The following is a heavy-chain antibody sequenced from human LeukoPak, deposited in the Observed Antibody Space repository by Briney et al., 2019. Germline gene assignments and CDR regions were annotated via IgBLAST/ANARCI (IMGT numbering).Heavy chain of an antibody. CDR1: GFSFSSYA. CDR2: ISFDGSNK. J-gene: IGHJ6*02. Sequence: GGALRRSCAASGFSFSSYAIHWVRPAPGEGVGLGGVISFDGSNKYYADSVKGRFTISRDNSKNTLYLQMNSLRAEDTAVYYCARDEEATSVGYYYYGMDVWGQGTTVTVSS. V-gene: IGHV3-30-3*01. CDR3: ARDEEATSVGYYYYGMDV. D-gene: IGHD5-12*01.